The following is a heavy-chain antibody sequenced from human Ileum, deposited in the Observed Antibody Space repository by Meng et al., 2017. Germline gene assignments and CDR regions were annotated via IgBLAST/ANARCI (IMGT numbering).Heavy chain of an antibody. CDR2: INTDGSTA. V-gene: IGHV3-74*01. J-gene: IGHJ4*02. CDR1: GFILSSHW. Sequence: GGSLRPSCPASGFILSSHWMHWVRQAPGKGLVWVSLINTDGSTASYADSVKGRFTMSRDNAKNTLDLQMNSLRAEDTAVYYCVRGGKDYGDHIPFEYWGQGSLVTVSS. CDR3: VRGGKDYGDHIPFEY. D-gene: IGHD4-17*01.